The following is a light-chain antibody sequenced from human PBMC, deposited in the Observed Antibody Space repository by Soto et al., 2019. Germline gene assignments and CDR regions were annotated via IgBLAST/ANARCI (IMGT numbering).Light chain of an antibody. CDR2: AAS. J-gene: IGKJ3*01. V-gene: IGKV1-39*01. CDR3: QQSYSTPLFT. Sequence: DIQMTQSPSSLSASVGDRVTITCRASQSISSYLNWYQQKPGKAPKLLIYAASSLQSGVPSRFSGRGSGTDFTLTISSLQPEDFATYYFQQSYSTPLFTFGPGTKVDIK. CDR1: QSISSY.